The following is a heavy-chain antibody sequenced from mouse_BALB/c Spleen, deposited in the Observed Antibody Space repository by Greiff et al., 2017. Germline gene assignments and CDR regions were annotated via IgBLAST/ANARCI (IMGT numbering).Heavy chain of an antibody. D-gene: IGHD4-1*01. V-gene: IGHV3-6*02. J-gene: IGHJ2*01. CDR2: ISYDGSN. CDR3: ARTGTTSRLYFDY. Sequence: EVQLVESGPGLVKPSQSLSLTCSVTGYSITSGYYWNWIRQFPGNKLEWMGYISYDGSNNYNPSLKNRISITRDTSKNQFFLKLNSVTTEDTATYYCARTGTTSRLYFDYWGQGTTLTVSS. CDR1: GYSITSGYY.